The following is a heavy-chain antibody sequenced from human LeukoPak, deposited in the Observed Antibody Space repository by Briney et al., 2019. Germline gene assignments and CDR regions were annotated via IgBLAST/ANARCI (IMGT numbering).Heavy chain of an antibody. CDR2: ISGSGGST. CDR3: AKRAVGLYYYYMDV. D-gene: IGHD6-19*01. J-gene: IGHJ6*03. CDR1: GFTFSSDA. V-gene: IGHV3-23*01. Sequence: GESLRLSCAASGFTFSSDAMSWGRQAPGKGLEWVSAISGSGGSTYYADSVKGRFTISRDDSKNTLYLQMNSLRAEDTAVYYCAKRAVGLYYYYMDVWGKGTTVTVSS.